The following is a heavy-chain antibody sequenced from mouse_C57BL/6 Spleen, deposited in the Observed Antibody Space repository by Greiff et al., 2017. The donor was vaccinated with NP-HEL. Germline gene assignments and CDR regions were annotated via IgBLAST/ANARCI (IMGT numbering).Heavy chain of an antibody. Sequence: VQLQQPGAELVKPGASVKMSCKASGYTFTSYWITWVKQRPGQGLEWIGDIYPGSGSTNYNEKFKSKATLTVDTSSSTAYMQLSSLTSEDSAVYDCARADYYGSDWYFDVWGTGTTVTVSS. CDR1: GYTFTSYW. J-gene: IGHJ1*03. CDR3: ARADYYGSDWYFDV. V-gene: IGHV1-55*01. D-gene: IGHD1-1*01. CDR2: IYPGSGST.